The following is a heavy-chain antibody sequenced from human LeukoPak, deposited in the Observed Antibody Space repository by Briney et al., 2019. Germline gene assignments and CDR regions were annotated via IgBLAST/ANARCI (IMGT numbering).Heavy chain of an antibody. CDR2: ISYDGCNK. CDR3: AAFSEGQLLSLDY. J-gene: IGHJ4*02. CDR1: GFTFSSYG. D-gene: IGHD2-2*01. V-gene: IGHV3-30*03. Sequence: GGSLRLSCAASGFTFSSYGMHWVRQAPGKGLEWVAVISYDGCNKYYADSVKGRFTISRDNSKNTLYLQMNSLRAEDTAVYYCAAFSEGQLLSLDYWGQGTLVTVSS.